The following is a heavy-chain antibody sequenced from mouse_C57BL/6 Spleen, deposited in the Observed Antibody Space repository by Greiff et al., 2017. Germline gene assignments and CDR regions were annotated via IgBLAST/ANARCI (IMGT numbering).Heavy chain of an antibody. CDR3: ARRTDYQYCYFDV. CDR2: IYPRSGNT. Sequence: VQVVESGAELARPGASVKLSCKASGYTFTSYGISWVKQRTGQGLEWIGEIYPRSGNTYYNEKFKGKATLTADKSSSTAYMELRILTSEDSAVYFCARRTDYQYCYFDVGGTGTTVTGSS. CDR1: GYTFTSYG. V-gene: IGHV1-81*01. D-gene: IGHD2-4*01. J-gene: IGHJ1*03.